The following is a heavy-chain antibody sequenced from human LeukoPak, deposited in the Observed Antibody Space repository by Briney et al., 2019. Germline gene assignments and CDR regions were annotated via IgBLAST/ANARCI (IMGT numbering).Heavy chain of an antibody. D-gene: IGHD6-6*01. Sequence: PGGSLRLSCAASGFIFSSYAMSWVRQAPGKGLEWVSAISGTGDSAYHADSVKGRFTISRDNSKNTLYLHMNSLRAEDTAVYYCAGNIIAALDAFDIWGQGTMVTVSS. CDR2: ISGTGDSA. J-gene: IGHJ3*02. CDR1: GFIFSSYA. V-gene: IGHV3-23*01. CDR3: AGNIIAALDAFDI.